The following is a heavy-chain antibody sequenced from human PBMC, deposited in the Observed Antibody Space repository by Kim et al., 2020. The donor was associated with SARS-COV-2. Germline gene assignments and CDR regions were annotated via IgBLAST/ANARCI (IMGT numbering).Heavy chain of an antibody. V-gene: IGHV3-23*01. CDR3: AKAGPGGWEVDYFDT. J-gene: IGHJ4*02. CDR1: GFTLYTYA. Sequence: GSLRLSCEASGFTLYTYAMSWVRQTPGRGLEWVSAVSSGGRDITYYADSVKGRFTISGDNSKNTVYLQMSSLRAEDTAVYYCAKAGPGGWEVDYFDTWGQGTVVTVCS. CDR2: SSGGRDIT. D-gene: IGHD1-26*01.